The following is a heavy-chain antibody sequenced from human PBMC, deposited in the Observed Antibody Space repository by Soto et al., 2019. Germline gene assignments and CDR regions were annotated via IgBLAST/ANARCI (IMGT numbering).Heavy chain of an antibody. Sequence: QVQLVQSGAEVKKPGSSVKVSCKASGGTFSSYTISWVRQAPGQGLEWMGRIIPILGIANYAQKFQGRVTITADKATSTGYKELGRLGSEDTAVYYCAGDGGGVVVPAADWYFDLWGRGTLVTVSS. CDR3: AGDGGGVVVPAADWYFDL. J-gene: IGHJ2*01. CDR2: IIPILGIA. CDR1: GGTFSSYT. D-gene: IGHD2-2*01. V-gene: IGHV1-69*02.